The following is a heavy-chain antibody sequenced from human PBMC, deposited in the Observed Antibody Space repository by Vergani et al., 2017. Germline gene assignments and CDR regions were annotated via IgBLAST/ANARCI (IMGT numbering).Heavy chain of an antibody. CDR3: ARGGSFWSGYSRQDWFDP. Sequence: QVQLQQWGAGLLKPSETLSLTCAVYGGSFSGYYWSWIRQPPGKGLEWIGEINHSGSTNYNPSLKSRVTISVDTAKNQFSLKLSSVTAADTAVYYCARGGSFWSGYSRQDWFDPWGQGTLVTVSS. D-gene: IGHD3-3*01. V-gene: IGHV4-34*01. CDR1: GGSFSGYY. CDR2: INHSGST. J-gene: IGHJ5*02.